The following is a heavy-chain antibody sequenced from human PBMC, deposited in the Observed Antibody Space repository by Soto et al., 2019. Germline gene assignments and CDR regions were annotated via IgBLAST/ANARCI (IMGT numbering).Heavy chain of an antibody. CDR2: ISYDGSNK. Sequence: QVQLVESGGGVVQPGRSLRLSCAASGFTFSSYGMHWVRQAPGKGLEWVAVISYDGSNKYYADSVKGRFTISRDNSKNTRYLQMNSLRAEDTAVYYCAKGGYYGSGSRPFDYWGQGSLVTVS. CDR1: GFTFSSYG. D-gene: IGHD3-10*01. J-gene: IGHJ4*02. CDR3: AKGGYYGSGSRPFDY. V-gene: IGHV3-30*18.